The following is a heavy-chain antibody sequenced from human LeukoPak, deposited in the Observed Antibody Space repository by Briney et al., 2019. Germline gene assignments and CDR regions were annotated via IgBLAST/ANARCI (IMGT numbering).Heavy chain of an antibody. Sequence: SETLSLTCAVYGGSFSGYYWSWIRQPPGKGLEWIGEINHSGSTNYNPSLKSRVAISVDTSKNQFSLKLSSVTAADTAVYYCARGRGVGATGNFDYWGQGTLVTVSS. V-gene: IGHV4-34*01. CDR3: ARGRGVGATGNFDY. CDR2: INHSGST. J-gene: IGHJ4*02. CDR1: GGSFSGYY. D-gene: IGHD1-26*01.